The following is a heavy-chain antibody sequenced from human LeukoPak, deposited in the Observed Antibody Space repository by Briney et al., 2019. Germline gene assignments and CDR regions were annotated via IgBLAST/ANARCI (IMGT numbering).Heavy chain of an antibody. Sequence: ASVKVSCKASGGTFSSYAISWVRQAPGQGLEWMGGIIPIFGTANYAQKFQGRVTITADESTSTAYMELSSLRSEDTAVYYCASSLTGTTKLDYWGQGTLVTVSS. D-gene: IGHD1-7*01. CDR3: ASSLTGTTKLDY. CDR1: GGTFSSYA. CDR2: IIPIFGTA. V-gene: IGHV1-69*01. J-gene: IGHJ4*02.